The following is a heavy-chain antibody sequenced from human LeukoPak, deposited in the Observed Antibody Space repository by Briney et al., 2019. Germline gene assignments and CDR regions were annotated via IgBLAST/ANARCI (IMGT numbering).Heavy chain of an antibody. V-gene: IGHV1-18*01. CDR2: ISGYNDNP. CDR3: AIVGRDCRDTRCTWSDWLDP. D-gene: IGHD2-2*01. Sequence: ASVKVSCKASGYTFTRFGISWVRQAPGQGLEWMGWISGYNDNPRYAQSFQGRVTMTTDTSSSTVYMELRSLGSDDTAIYYCAIVGRDCRDTRCTWSDWLDPWGQGTLVTVSS. CDR1: GYTFTRFG. J-gene: IGHJ5*02.